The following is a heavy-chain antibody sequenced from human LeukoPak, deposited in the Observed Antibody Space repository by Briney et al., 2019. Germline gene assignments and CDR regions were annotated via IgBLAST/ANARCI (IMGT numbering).Heavy chain of an antibody. CDR1: GYTFTSYG. Sequence: GASVKVSCKASGYTFTSYGISWVRQAPGQGLEWMGWISAYNGNTNYAQKLQGRVTMTTDTSTSTAYMELRSLRSDDTAVYYCARTLNYYVSGSYLGAYWGQGALVTVSS. J-gene: IGHJ4*02. CDR2: ISAYNGNT. V-gene: IGHV1-18*01. CDR3: ARTLNYYVSGSYLGAY. D-gene: IGHD3-10*01.